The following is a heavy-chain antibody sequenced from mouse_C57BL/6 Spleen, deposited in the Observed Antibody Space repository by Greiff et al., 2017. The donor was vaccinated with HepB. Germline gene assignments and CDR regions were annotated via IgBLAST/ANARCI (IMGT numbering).Heavy chain of an antibody. J-gene: IGHJ1*03. CDR2: INPSNGGT. CDR1: GYTFTSYW. D-gene: IGHD2-4*01. CDR3: ARYDYDSYWYFDV. Sequence: VQLQQSGTELVKPGASVKLSCKASGYTFTSYWMHWVMQRPGHGLEWIGNINPSNGGTNYNEKFKSKATLTVDKSSSTAYMQLSSLTSEDSAVYYGARYDYDSYWYFDVWGTGTTVTVSS. V-gene: IGHV1-53*01.